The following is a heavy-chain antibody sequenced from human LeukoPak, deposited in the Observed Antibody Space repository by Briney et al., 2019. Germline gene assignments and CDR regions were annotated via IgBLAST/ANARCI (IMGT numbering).Heavy chain of an antibody. D-gene: IGHD3-22*01. V-gene: IGHV3-30*02. CDR3: AKDRTGVYYYGTSGYYGYFDY. J-gene: IGHJ4*02. CDR2: IRYDGSNK. CDR1: GFTFSSYG. Sequence: GGSLRLSCAASGFTFSSYGMHWVRQAPGKGLEWVAFIRYDGSNKYYADSVKGRLTISRDNSKNTLYVQMNSLRAEDTAVYYCAKDRTGVYYYGTSGYYGYFDYWGQGTLVTVSS.